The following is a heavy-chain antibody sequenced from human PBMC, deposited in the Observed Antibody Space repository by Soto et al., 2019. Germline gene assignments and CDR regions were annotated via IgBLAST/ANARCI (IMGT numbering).Heavy chain of an antibody. V-gene: IGHV3-7*03. CDR2: IRHDGGEK. CDR1: GYTFSNYY. Sequence: GGSLRLSCRVSGYTFSNYYIIWVRQAPGKGLEWVGNIRHDGGEKYYVDSEKRRITIFSDNTQNLMYLQMNSTTAEDTAVYYCARAPDYFPHLDYWGQGVLVNVSS. D-gene: IGHD4-17*01. CDR3: ARAPDYFPHLDY. J-gene: IGHJ4*02.